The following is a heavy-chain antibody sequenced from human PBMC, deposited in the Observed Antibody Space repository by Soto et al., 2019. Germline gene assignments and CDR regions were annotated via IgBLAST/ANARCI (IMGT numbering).Heavy chain of an antibody. J-gene: IGHJ4*02. D-gene: IGHD3-16*01. CDR3: ARDWAPGARPDI. Sequence: PSETLSLTCSVSGDSLKNHYWAWIRHSPGKGLEWIGNIYYSGSTNYNPSLKSRVTISVDTSKNQFSLKLSSVTAADTAVYYCARDWAPGARPDIWGQGTLVTVS. CDR1: GDSLKNHY. V-gene: IGHV4-59*11. CDR2: IYYSGST.